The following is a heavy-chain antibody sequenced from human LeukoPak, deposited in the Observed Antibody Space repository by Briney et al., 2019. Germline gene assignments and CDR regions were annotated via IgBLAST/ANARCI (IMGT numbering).Heavy chain of an antibody. CDR3: ARHDRDTGMVTYYYYYMDV. CDR2: IYTSGST. CDR1: GGSISSYY. Sequence: SETLSLTCTVSGGSISSYYWSWIRQPPGKGLEWIGYIYTSGSTNYNPSLKSRVTISVDTSKNQFSLKLSSVTAADTAVYYCARHDRDTGMVTYYYYYMDVWGKGTTVTVSS. V-gene: IGHV4-4*09. J-gene: IGHJ6*03. D-gene: IGHD5-18*01.